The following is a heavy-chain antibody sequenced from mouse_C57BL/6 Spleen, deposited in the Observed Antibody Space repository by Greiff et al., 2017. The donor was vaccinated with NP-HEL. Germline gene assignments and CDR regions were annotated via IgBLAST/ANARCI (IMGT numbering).Heavy chain of an antibody. CDR2: IRSKSSNYAT. Sequence: EVHLVESGGGLVQPKGSLKLSCAASGFTFNTYAMHWVRQAPGKGLEWVARIRSKSSNYATYYADSVKDRFTISRDDSQSMLYLQMNNLKTEDTAMYYCVRDPGNGYYYAMDYWGQGTSVSVSS. V-gene: IGHV10-3*01. CDR1: GFTFNTYA. CDR3: VRDPGNGYYYAMDY. J-gene: IGHJ4*01.